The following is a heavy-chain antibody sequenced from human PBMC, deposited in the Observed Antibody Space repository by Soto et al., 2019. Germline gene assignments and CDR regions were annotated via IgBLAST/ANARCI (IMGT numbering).Heavy chain of an antibody. CDR1: GGTFSSYA. CDR3: ASKIAARGYYYYGMDV. Sequence: QVQLVQSGAEVKKPGSSVKVSCKASGGTFSSYAISWVRQAPGQGLEWMGGIIPIFGTANYAQKFQGRVAITADESTSTAYMELSSLRSEDTAVYYCASKIAARGYYYYGMDVWGQGTTVTVSS. D-gene: IGHD6-6*01. J-gene: IGHJ6*02. V-gene: IGHV1-69*01. CDR2: IIPIFGTA.